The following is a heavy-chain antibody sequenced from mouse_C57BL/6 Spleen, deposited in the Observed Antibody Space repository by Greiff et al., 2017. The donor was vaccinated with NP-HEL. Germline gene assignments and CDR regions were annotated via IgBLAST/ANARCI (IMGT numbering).Heavy chain of an antibody. Sequence: EVQLQQSGPELVKPGASVKISCKASGYSFTGYYMNWVKQSPEKSLEWIGEINPSTGGTTYNQKFKAKATLTVDKSSSTAYMQLKSLTSEDSAVYYCARGAQARIAMDYWGQGTSVTVSS. V-gene: IGHV1-42*01. CDR2: INPSTGGT. CDR1: GYSFTGYY. CDR3: ARGAQARIAMDY. J-gene: IGHJ4*01. D-gene: IGHD3-2*02.